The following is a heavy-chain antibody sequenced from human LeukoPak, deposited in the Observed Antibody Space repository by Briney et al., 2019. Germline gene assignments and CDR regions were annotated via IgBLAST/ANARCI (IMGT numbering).Heavy chain of an antibody. J-gene: IGHJ4*02. CDR1: GYTFTNSG. Sequence: ASVKVSCKPSGYTFTNSGISWVRPAPGQGLEWMGWISAYNGNTHDAQKLQGRVTMTTDTSTSTAYMELRSLRSDDTVVYYCARGGELRYFDWFNYFDYWGQGTLVTVSS. CDR2: ISAYNGNT. V-gene: IGHV1-18*01. CDR3: ARGGELRYFDWFNYFDY. D-gene: IGHD3-9*01.